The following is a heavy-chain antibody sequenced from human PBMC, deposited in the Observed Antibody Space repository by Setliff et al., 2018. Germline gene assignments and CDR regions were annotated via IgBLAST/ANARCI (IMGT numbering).Heavy chain of an antibody. D-gene: IGHD3-10*01. Sequence: SETLSLTCTVSGDSISSGSYFWNWIRQHPEKGLEWLGYIFHSGSTHYNSSLKSRITISIDTSKNHFSLDLNSVTAADSAVYYCARVADGSGGFYLGFDYWGQGILVTGLL. CDR3: ARVADGSGGFYLGFDY. CDR2: IFHSGST. V-gene: IGHV4-31*03. J-gene: IGHJ4*02. CDR1: GDSISSGSYF.